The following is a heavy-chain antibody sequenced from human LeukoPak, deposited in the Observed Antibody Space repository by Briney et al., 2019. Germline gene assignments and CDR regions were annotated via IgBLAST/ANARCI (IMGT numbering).Heavy chain of an antibody. V-gene: IGHV3-20*04. J-gene: IGHJ4*02. CDR2: INWNGGST. CDR1: GFTFDDYG. Sequence: RSGGSLRLSSAASGFTFDDYGMSWVRQAPGKGLEWVSGINWNGGSTGYADSVKGRFTISRDNAKNSLYLQMNSLRAEDTALYYCARGRPTGDYYGSGSNYAQTYYFDYWGQGTLVTVSS. CDR3: ARGRPTGDYYGSGSNYAQTYYFDY. D-gene: IGHD3-10*01.